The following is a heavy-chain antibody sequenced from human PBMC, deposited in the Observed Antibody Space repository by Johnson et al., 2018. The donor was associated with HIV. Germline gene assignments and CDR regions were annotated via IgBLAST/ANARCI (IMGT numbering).Heavy chain of an antibody. J-gene: IGHJ3*02. CDR3: AKCGDADAFDI. CDR1: DFTFSSYG. V-gene: IGHV3-30*02. D-gene: IGHD3-10*01. CDR2: IRYDGTNK. Sequence: QVQLVESGGGVVQPGGSLRLSCAASDFTFSSYGMHWVRQAPGKGLEWVAFIRYDGTNKYYADSVKGRFTISRDNSKNTLYLQMNSLRAEDTAVYYCAKCGDADAFDIWGQGTMVTVSS.